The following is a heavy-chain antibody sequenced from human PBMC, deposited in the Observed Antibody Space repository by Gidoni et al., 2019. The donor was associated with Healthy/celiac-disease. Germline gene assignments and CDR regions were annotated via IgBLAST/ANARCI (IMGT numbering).Heavy chain of an antibody. CDR2: ISGSGGST. Sequence: EVQLLASGGGLVQSGGSLRLSCGASGVTFSSYAMSWVRQAPGKGLEWVSAISGSGGSTYYANSVKGRFTISRDHSKNTLYLQMNSLRAEDTAVYYCAKVPTVRGVNPFDYWGQGTLVTVSS. J-gene: IGHJ4*02. CDR1: GVTFSSYA. CDR3: AKVPTVRGVNPFDY. V-gene: IGHV3-23*01. D-gene: IGHD3-10*01.